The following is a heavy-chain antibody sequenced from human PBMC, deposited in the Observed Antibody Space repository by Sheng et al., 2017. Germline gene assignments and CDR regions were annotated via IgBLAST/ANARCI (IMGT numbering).Heavy chain of an antibody. D-gene: IGHD3-9*01. J-gene: IGHJ4*02. V-gene: IGHV3-30*04. CDR3: ARDVEVAYDMGGILDY. CDR1: GFTFSSYA. Sequence: QVQLVESGGGVVQPGRSLRLSCAASGFTFSSYAMHWVRQAPGKGLEWVAVISYDGSNKYYADSVKGRFTISRDNSKNTLYLQMNSLRAEDTAVYYCARDVEVAYDMGGILDYWGQGTLVTVSS. CDR2: ISYDGSNK.